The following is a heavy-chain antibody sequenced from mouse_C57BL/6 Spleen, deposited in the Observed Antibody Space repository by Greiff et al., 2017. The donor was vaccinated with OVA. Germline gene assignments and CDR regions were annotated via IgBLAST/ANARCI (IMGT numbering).Heavy chain of an antibody. CDR1: GYTFTSYW. V-gene: IGHV1-72*01. CDR3: ASQIYYDYDAYAMDY. Sequence: QVHVKQPGAELVKPGASVKLSCKASGYTFTSYWMHWVKQRPGRGLEWIGRIDPNSGGTKYNEKFKSKATLTVDKPSSTAYMQLSSLTSEDSAVYYCASQIYYDYDAYAMDYWGQGTSVTVSS. CDR2: IDPNSGGT. J-gene: IGHJ4*01. D-gene: IGHD2-4*01.